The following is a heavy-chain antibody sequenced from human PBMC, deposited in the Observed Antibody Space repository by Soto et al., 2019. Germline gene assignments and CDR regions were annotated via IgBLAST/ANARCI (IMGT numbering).Heavy chain of an antibody. CDR2: IWYDGSKQ. Sequence: QVQLVESGGGVVQPGRSLRLSCAASGFIFSSYGMHWVRQAPGQGLEWLAVIWYDGSKQYYADSVKGRFTISKDNSKNTVYLQMNRLRAEDTAVYYCARAVRGVAIDYWGQGTLVTVSS. CDR3: ARAVRGVAIDY. J-gene: IGHJ4*02. V-gene: IGHV3-33*01. CDR1: GFIFSSYG. D-gene: IGHD3-10*01.